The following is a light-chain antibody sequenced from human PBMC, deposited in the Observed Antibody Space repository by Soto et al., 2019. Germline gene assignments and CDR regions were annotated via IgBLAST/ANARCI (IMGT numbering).Light chain of an antibody. V-gene: IGLV2-14*01. CDR3: SSYTSSSTLGVV. J-gene: IGLJ2*01. CDR2: DVS. Sequence: QSVLTQPASVSGSPGQSITISCTGTSSDVGGYNYVSWYQQHPGKAPKLMIYDVSNRPSGVSNRFSGSKSGITASLTISGLQAEDEADYYCSSYTSSSTLGVVFGGGTKLTVL. CDR1: SSDVGGYNY.